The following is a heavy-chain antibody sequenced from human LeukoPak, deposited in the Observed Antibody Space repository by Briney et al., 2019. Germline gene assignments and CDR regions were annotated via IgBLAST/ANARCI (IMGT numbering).Heavy chain of an antibody. Sequence: GRSLRLSCAASGFTFSSYSMNWVRQAPGKGLEWVSSISSSSSYIYYADSVKGRFTISRDNAKNSLYLQMNSLRAEDTAVYYCARDTVYSGSYPAYWGQGTLVTVSS. V-gene: IGHV3-21*01. J-gene: IGHJ4*02. CDR2: ISSSSSYI. CDR1: GFTFSSYS. CDR3: ARDTVYSGSYPAY. D-gene: IGHD1-26*01.